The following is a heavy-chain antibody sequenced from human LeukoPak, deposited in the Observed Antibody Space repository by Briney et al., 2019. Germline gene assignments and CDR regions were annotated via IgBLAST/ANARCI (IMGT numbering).Heavy chain of an antibody. CDR1: GGSFSGHY. D-gene: IGHD2-2*01. J-gene: IGHJ4*02. CDR2: IHHSGST. CDR3: ARHSEHQYRAALYYFDY. Sequence: SETLSLTCAVYGGSFSGHYWSWIRQSPGKGLEWIGEIHHSGSTYYNPSLKSRVTISVDTSKNQFSLKLSSVTAADTAVYYCARHSEHQYRAALYYFDYWGQGTLVTVSS. V-gene: IGHV4-34*01.